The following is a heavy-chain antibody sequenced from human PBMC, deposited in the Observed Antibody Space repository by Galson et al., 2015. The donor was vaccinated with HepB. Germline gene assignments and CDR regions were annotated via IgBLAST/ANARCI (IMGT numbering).Heavy chain of an antibody. D-gene: IGHD6-19*01. CDR1: GFSLNSSGVG. J-gene: IGHJ4*02. CDR3: VHGYTNGWYALLFGH. Sequence: PALVKPTQTLTLTCTFSGFSLNSSGVGVGWIRQPPGKALKWLALIYWNDNKRYSPSLKSRLTITKDTSNNQVVLTMTNMDPADTATYYCVHGYTNGWYALLFGHWGPGTLVIVTS. V-gene: IGHV2-5*01. CDR2: IYWNDNK.